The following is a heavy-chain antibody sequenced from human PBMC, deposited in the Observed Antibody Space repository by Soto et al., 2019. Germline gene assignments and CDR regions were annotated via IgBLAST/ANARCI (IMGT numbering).Heavy chain of an antibody. CDR2: IRSKAYGGTT. D-gene: IGHD3-9*01. V-gene: IGHV3-49*04. CDR3: TSRSDDYDILTGPDY. Sequence: PGGSLRLSCTASGFTFNTYAMSWVRQAPGKGLERVGFIRSKAYGGTTEYAASVKGRFTISRDDSKSIAYLQMNSLKTEDTAVYYCTSRSDDYDILTGPDYWGQGTLVTAPQ. J-gene: IGHJ4*02. CDR1: GFTFNTYA.